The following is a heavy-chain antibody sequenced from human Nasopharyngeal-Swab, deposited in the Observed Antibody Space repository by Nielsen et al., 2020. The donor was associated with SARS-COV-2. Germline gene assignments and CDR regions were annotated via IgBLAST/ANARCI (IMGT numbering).Heavy chain of an antibody. V-gene: IGHV3-74*01. Sequence: GESLKISCAASGFTFSSYWMHWVRQAPGKGLVWVSRITPDGSSPSYADSVQGRSTISRDNAKNTLYLQLNSLRAEDTAVYYCARDKDWNGLDSWGQGTLVTVSS. J-gene: IGHJ4*02. CDR3: ARDKDWNGLDS. D-gene: IGHD1-1*01. CDR1: GFTFSSYW. CDR2: ITPDGSSP.